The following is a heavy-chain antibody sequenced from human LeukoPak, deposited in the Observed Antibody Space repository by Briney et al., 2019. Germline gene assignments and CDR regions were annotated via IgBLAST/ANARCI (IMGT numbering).Heavy chain of an antibody. CDR3: ARGLAAAYTS. V-gene: IGHV4-39*01. Sequence: SETLSLTCTVSGGSIRSSYYYWGWIRQPPGKGLEWIGSIYDSGSTYYNPSLKSRVTISVDTSKNQFSLKLNSVTAADTAVYYCARGLAAAYTSWGQGTLVTVSS. D-gene: IGHD6-13*01. CDR1: GGSIRSSYYY. CDR2: IYDSGST. J-gene: IGHJ5*02.